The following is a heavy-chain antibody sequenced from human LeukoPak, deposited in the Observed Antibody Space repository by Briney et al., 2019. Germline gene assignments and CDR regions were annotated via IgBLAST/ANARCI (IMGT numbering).Heavy chain of an antibody. D-gene: IGHD1-1*01. CDR2: INPNSGGT. CDR3: ARDFRLTGDCDY. CDR1: GYTFTGYY. Sequence: ASVKVSCKASGYTFTGYYMHWVRQAPGQGLEWMGWINPNSGGTNYAQEFQGRVTMTRDTSISTAYMELSRLRSDDTAVYYCARDFRLTGDCDYWGQGTLVTVSS. J-gene: IGHJ4*02. V-gene: IGHV1-2*02.